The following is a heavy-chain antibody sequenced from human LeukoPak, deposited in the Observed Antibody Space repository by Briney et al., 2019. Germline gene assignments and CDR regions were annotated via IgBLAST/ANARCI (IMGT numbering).Heavy chain of an antibody. J-gene: IGHJ4*02. D-gene: IGHD3-16*01. CDR1: GFTFSNYW. CDR2: IKQDGSEK. Sequence: GGSLRLSCAASGFTFSNYWMSWVRQAPGKGLEWVANIKQDGSEKYYVDSVKGRFTISRENAKNSLYLQMNSLRADDTAVYYCARGGRAYGDWGQGTLVTVSS. V-gene: IGHV3-7*04. CDR3: ARGGRAYGD.